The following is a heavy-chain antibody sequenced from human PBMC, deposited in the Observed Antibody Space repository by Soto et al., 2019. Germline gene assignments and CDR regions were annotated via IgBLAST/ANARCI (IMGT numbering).Heavy chain of an antibody. CDR3: AKDGFYYFWSGYSTSNWFDP. CDR2: ISGSGGST. Sequence: GGSLRLSCAASGFTFSSYAMSWVRQAPGKGLEWVSAISGSGGSTYYADSVKGRFTISRDNSKNTLYLQMNSLRAEDTAVYYCAKDGFYYFWSGYSTSNWFDPWGQGTLVTVSS. D-gene: IGHD3-3*01. CDR1: GFTFSSYA. J-gene: IGHJ5*02. V-gene: IGHV3-23*01.